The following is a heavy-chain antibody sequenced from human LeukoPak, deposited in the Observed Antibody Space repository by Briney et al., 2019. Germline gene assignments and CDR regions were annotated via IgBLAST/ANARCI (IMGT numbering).Heavy chain of an antibody. D-gene: IGHD2-21*02. CDR2: IYYSGST. CDR3: ARSSLYCGGDCYLFDY. CDR1: GGSISSYY. Sequence: SETLSLTCTVSGGSISSYYWSWIRQPPGKGLEWIRYIYYSGSTNYNPSLKSRVTISVDTPKNQFSLKLSSVTAADTAVYYCARSSLYCGGDCYLFDYWGQGTLVTVSS. J-gene: IGHJ4*02. V-gene: IGHV4-59*01.